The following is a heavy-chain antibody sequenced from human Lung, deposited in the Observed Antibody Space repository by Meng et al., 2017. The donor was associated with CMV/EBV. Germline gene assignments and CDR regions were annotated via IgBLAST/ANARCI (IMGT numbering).Heavy chain of an antibody. CDR3: ARARGDGDRYYDFWSGYYYYYYYGMDV. CDR1: GYTFTGYY. D-gene: IGHD3-3*01. J-gene: IGHJ6*02. Sequence: SVKVSCKASGYTFTGYYMHWVRQAPGQGLEWMGWINPNSGGTNYAQKFQGRVTMTRDTSISTAYMELSRLRSDDTAVYYCARARGDGDRYYDFWSGYYYYYYYGMDVWGQGTTVTVSS. CDR2: INPNSGGT. V-gene: IGHV1-2*02.